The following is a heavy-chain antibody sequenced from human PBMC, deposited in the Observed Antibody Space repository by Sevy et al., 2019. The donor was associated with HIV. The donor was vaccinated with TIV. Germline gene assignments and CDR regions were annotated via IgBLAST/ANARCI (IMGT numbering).Heavy chain of an antibody. CDR2: IRTKTEGVTT. CDR1: GFTSSNAW. CDR3: ITDKIFHYYNTGGYYQSNWFDP. Sequence: GGSLRLSCAASGFTSSNAWMTWVRQIPGKGLEWVGRIRTKTEGVTTDYAAPVKGRFTISRDDSTNTLYLQMNSLKSEDTAVYYCITDKIFHYYNTGGYYQSNWFDPWGQGILVTVSS. J-gene: IGHJ5*02. D-gene: IGHD3-3*01. V-gene: IGHV3-15*01.